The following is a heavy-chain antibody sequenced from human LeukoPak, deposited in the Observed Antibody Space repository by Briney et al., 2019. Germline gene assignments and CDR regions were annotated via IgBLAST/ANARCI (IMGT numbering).Heavy chain of an antibody. D-gene: IGHD2-2*01. J-gene: IGHJ4*02. CDR3: AKRAVTTAACLWFDY. CDR2: IYSSGST. CDR1: GGTISSNY. Sequence: PETLSPACTVSGGTISSNYWGWIRQPPGKGLEWLGYIYSSGSTTYNPSLESRLTISIDTSKNHFSLKLSSVTAADTAVYYCAKRAVTTAACLWFDYWGQGTLVTVSS. V-gene: IGHV4-59*08.